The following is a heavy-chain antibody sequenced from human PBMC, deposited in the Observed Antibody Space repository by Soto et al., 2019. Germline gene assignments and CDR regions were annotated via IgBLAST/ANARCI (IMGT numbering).Heavy chain of an antibody. J-gene: IGHJ4*02. CDR2: MNPNSGNT. V-gene: IGHV1-8*01. CDR3: ARGVDYGDYYAY. D-gene: IGHD4-17*01. Sequence: ASVKVSCKASRYAFTSYDINWVRQATGQGLEWMGWMNPNSGNTGYAQKFQGRVTMTRNTSISTAYMELSSLRSEDTAVYYCARGVDYGDYYAYWGQGTLVTVSS. CDR1: RYAFTSYD.